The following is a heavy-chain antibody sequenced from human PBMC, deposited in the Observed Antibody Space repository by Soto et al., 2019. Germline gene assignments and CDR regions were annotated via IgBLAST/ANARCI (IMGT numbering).Heavy chain of an antibody. CDR2: INHSGST. J-gene: IGHJ5*02. D-gene: IGHD3-10*01. V-gene: IGHV4-34*01. CDR1: GGSFSGYY. CDR3: ARSRLWFGELIP. Sequence: QVQLQQWGAGLLKPSETLSLTCAVYGGSFSGYYCSWIRQPPGKGLEWIGEINHSGSTNYNPYLKSRVTISVDTSKNQFSLKLSSVTAADTAVYYCARSRLWFGELIPWGQGTLVTVSS.